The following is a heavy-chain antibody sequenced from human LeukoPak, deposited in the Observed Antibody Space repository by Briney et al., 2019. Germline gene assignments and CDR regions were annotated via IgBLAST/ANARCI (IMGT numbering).Heavy chain of an antibody. CDR1: GFTFSSYA. D-gene: IGHD3-3*01. V-gene: IGHV4-34*01. Sequence: GSLRLSCAASGFTFSSYAMSWIRQPPGKGLEWIGEINHSGSTNYNPSLKSRVTISVDTSKNQFSLKLSSVTAADTAVYYCARGLGTIFGVVIHYFDYWGQGTLVTVSS. CDR2: INHSGST. J-gene: IGHJ4*02. CDR3: ARGLGTIFGVVIHYFDY.